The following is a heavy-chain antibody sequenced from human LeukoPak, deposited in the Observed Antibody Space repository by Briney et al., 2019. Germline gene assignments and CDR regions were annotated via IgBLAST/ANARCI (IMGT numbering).Heavy chain of an antibody. CDR1: GFTFSSYA. V-gene: IGHV3-23*01. J-gene: IGHJ4*02. CDR3: AKRCSSTSCPHFYFDY. D-gene: IGHD2-2*01. Sequence: GGFLRLYCAASGFTFSSYAMRWVRQAPGKGLELVSSVDISGGTYYPDSVEGRFTISRDIAKNTVYLQMNSLRVEDTALYYCAKRCSSTSCPHFYFDYWGQGTLVTVSS. CDR2: VDISGGT.